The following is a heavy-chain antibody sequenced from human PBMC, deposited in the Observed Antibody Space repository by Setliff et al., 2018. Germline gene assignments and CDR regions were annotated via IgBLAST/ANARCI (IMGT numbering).Heavy chain of an antibody. D-gene: IGHD2-15*01. CDR3: AREVYCSGGRCYGQMPAALGH. V-gene: IGHV4-61*02. CDR2: IYTSWST. CDR1: GGSVGNSYYY. Sequence: SSETLSLTCTVSGGSVGNSYYYWNWVRQPAGKGLEWIGRIYTSWSTNYNPSLRSRVSISLDTSKSQFFLKLNSVTAADTAVYYCAREVYCSGGRCYGQMPAALGHWGQGTLVTVSS. J-gene: IGHJ4*02.